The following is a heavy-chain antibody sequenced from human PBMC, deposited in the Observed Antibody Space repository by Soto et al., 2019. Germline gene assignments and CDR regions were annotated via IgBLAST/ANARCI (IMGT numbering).Heavy chain of an antibody. Sequence: EVQLVESGGGLVQPGGSLRLSCAASGFTFTNYWMSWVRQAPGKGLEWVGNINENGDEKHYGDPVQGRFTISRDNSKNSVFLQMDSLRAEDTAMYYCSTDLGSSWRPNDYWGQGTLVTVSS. CDR2: INENGDEK. CDR3: STDLGSSWRPNDY. CDR1: GFTFTNYW. J-gene: IGHJ4*02. D-gene: IGHD6-13*01. V-gene: IGHV3-7*01.